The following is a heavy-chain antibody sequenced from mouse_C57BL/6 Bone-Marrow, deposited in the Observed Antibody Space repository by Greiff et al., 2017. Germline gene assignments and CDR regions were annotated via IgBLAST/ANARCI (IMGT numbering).Heavy chain of an antibody. Sequence: VQLQQSGPELVKPGTSVKISCKASGYSFTGYYMNWVKQSPEKSLEWIGEINPHTGGTTYNQNFKAQATLTVDKYASTTYMQLKILTSEDSAVYYWARRGRRYWYVDVWGTGTTVTVSS. CDR2: INPHTGGT. V-gene: IGHV1-42*01. CDR1: GYSFTGYY. J-gene: IGHJ1*03. CDR3: ARRGRRYWYVDV.